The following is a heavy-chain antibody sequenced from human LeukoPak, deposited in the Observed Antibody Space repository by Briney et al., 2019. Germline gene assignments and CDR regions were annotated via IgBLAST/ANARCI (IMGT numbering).Heavy chain of an antibody. CDR1: GGSISSSSNY. CDR3: ARHQNRDGYNPRPFDY. D-gene: IGHD5-24*01. Sequence: SETLSLTCTVSGGSISSSSNYWGWIRQPPGKGLEWVGSIYYSENTYYNPSLKSRVTISVDTSKNQFSLKLSSVIAADTAVYYCARHQNRDGYNPRPFDYWGQGILVTVSS. J-gene: IGHJ4*02. V-gene: IGHV4-39*01. CDR2: IYYSENT.